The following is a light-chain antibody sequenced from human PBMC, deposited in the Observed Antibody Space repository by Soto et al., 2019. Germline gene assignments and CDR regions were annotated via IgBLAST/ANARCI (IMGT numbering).Light chain of an antibody. CDR3: QQYHNLPLT. CDR1: QSIRSW. Sequence: IKRRQSPSIVSSFFGDRLTITYVASQSIRSWLAWYQQKPGKAPKLLIYDAYSLESGVPSRFSGRRSGTEFTLTIAGLQPEDWATYYCQQYHNLPLTFGPGTKVEI. V-gene: IGKV1-5*01. J-gene: IGKJ3*01. CDR2: DAY.